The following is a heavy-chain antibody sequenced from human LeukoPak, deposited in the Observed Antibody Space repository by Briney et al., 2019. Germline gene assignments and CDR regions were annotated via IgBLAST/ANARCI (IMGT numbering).Heavy chain of an antibody. V-gene: IGHV1-69*05. D-gene: IGHD2-15*01. Sequence: GASVKVSCKASGYTFTSYGISWVRQAPGQGLEWMGRIIPIFGTANYAQKFQGRVTITTDESTSTAYMELSSLRSEDTAVYYCAGRYCSGGSCFWDAFDIWGQGTMVTVSS. CDR3: AGRYCSGGSCFWDAFDI. J-gene: IGHJ3*02. CDR2: IIPIFGTA. CDR1: GYTFTSYG.